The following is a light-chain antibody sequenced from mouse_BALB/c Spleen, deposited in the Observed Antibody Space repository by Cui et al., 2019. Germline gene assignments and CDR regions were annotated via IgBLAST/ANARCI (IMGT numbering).Light chain of an antibody. CDR1: QDINIY. V-gene: IGKV14-111*01. Sequence: DIKMTQSPSSMYASLGERVTIACKASQDINIYLSWFQQKPGKSPKTLIYRANRFVDGVPSRFSGSGSGQDYSLTISSLEYEYMGIYYCLQYDEFPLTFGAGTKLELK. CDR3: LQYDEFPLT. CDR2: RAN. J-gene: IGKJ5*01.